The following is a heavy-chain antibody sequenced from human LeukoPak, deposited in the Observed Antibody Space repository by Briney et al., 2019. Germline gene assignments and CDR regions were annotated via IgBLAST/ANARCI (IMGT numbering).Heavy chain of an antibody. J-gene: IGHJ6*02. CDR2: ISAYNGNT. D-gene: IGHD2-15*01. CDR1: GYTFTSYG. Sequence: GASVKVSCKASGYTFTSYGISWVRQAPGQGLEWMGWISAYNGNTNYAQKLQGRVTMTTDTSTSTAYMELRSLRSDDTAVYYCARGGYCSGGSCHRGDYYYYYGMDVWGQGTTATVSS. V-gene: IGHV1-18*01. CDR3: ARGGYCSGGSCHRGDYYYYYGMDV.